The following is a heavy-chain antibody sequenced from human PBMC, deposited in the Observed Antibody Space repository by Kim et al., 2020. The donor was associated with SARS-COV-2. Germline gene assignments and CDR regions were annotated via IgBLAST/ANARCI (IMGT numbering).Heavy chain of an antibody. CDR3: ARRQFTSGWYYFDY. J-gene: IGHJ4*02. V-gene: IGHV3-74*01. Sequence: AASVKGRFTISRDNAKNTLYLQMNSRRAEDTAVYYCARRQFTSGWYYFDYWGQGTLVTVSS. D-gene: IGHD6-19*01.